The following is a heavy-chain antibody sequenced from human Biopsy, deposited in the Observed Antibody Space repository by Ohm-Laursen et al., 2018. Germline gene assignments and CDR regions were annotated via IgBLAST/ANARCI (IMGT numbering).Heavy chain of an antibody. Sequence: SETLSLTCPVSGGSISNNNYYWGWIRQPPGKGLEWIGSIFYRGSTHYKPSLKSRVNISVDTSKNQFSLKLNSVTAEDTAVYYCARDYDTSGYYYVSWGQGTLVTVSS. V-gene: IGHV4-39*01. CDR1: GGSISNNNYY. D-gene: IGHD3-22*01. CDR2: IFYRGST. J-gene: IGHJ5*02. CDR3: ARDYDTSGYYYVS.